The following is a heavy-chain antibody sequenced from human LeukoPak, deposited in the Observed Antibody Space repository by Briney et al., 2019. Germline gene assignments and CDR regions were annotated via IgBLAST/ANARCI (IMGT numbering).Heavy chain of an antibody. CDR3: ARDSSTGGVSRTRGYFDY. CDR1: GYTFTGYY. D-gene: IGHD2-8*02. V-gene: IGHV1-69*04. Sequence: SVKVSCKASGYTFTGYYMHWVRQAPGQGLEWMGRIIPILGIANYAQRFQGRVTITADKSTSTAYMELSSLRSEDTAVYYCARDSSTGGVSRTRGYFDYWGQGTLVTVSS. J-gene: IGHJ4*02. CDR2: IIPILGIA.